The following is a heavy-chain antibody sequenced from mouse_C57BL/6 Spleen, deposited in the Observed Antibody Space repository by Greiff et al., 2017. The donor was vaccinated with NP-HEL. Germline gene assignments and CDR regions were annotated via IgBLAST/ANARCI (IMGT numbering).Heavy chain of an antibody. CDR3: ARDLWDGSFDD. CDR2: ISYSGST. V-gene: IGHV3-1*01. D-gene: IGHD2-3*01. J-gene: IGHJ2*01. CDR1: GYSITSGYD. Sequence: DVQLQESGPGMVKPSQSLSLTCTVTGYSITSGYDWHWIRHFPGNKLEWMGYISYSGSTNYNPSLKSRISITHDTSKNHFFLKLNAVTTEDTATYYCARDLWDGSFDDWGQGTTLTVSS.